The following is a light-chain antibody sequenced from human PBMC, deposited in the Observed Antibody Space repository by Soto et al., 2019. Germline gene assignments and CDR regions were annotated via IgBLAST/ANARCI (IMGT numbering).Light chain of an antibody. CDR2: AAS. J-gene: IGKJ2*01. V-gene: IGKV1-39*01. CDR1: QSISSY. CDR3: QQSYSTPYT. Sequence: DLQMTQSPSSLSASVGDRVTITCRASQSISSYLNWYQQKPGKAPKLLIYAASSLQSGVPSRFSGSGSGTDFPLTISSLQPEDFATYYCQQSYSTPYTFVQGTKLEIK.